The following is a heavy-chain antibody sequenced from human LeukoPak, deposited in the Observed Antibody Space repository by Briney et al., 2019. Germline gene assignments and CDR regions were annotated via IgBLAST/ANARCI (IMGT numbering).Heavy chain of an antibody. D-gene: IGHD4-17*01. CDR2: MYYSGST. CDR3: ARHRYGDYTRYDY. J-gene: IGHJ4*02. V-gene: IGHV4-39*01. Sequence: SETLSLTCTVSGGSISSSGYYWGWIRQPPGKGLEWIGSMYYSGSTYFNPSLKSRVTMSVDTSKKQFSLRLTSVTAADTAVYYCARHRYGDYTRYDYWGQGTLVTVSS. CDR1: GGSISSSGYY.